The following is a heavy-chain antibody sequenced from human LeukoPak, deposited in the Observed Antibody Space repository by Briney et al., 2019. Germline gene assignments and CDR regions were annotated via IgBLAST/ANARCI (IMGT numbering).Heavy chain of an antibody. CDR3: AKGGDYFDY. D-gene: IGHD3-16*01. CDR1: GFSFSRYG. V-gene: IGHV3-30*18. J-gene: IGHJ4*02. CDR2: ISYDGSNK. Sequence: GRSLRLSCAASGFSFSRYGMHWVRQAPGKGLEWVAVISYDGSNKDYADSVKGRFTISRDNSKNTLFLQMNSLRAEDTSVYHCAKGGDYFDYWGQGTLVTVSS.